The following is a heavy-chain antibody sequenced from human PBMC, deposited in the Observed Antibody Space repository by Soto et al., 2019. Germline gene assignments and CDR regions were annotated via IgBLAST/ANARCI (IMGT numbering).Heavy chain of an antibody. J-gene: IGHJ4*02. CDR2: INTAGAT. CDR1: GFTFPTYA. D-gene: IGHD3-9*01. V-gene: IGHV3-23*01. Sequence: DVQLLESGGKLVQPGGSLRLSCTATGFTFPTYAMSWVRQAPGKGLEWVAAINTAGATYYAASVKGRFTIARENSKYTLYLQMNSQRAEDTAVYYCAKRDFFDASPRNFDYWGQGTLVTVSS. CDR3: AKRDFFDASPRNFDY.